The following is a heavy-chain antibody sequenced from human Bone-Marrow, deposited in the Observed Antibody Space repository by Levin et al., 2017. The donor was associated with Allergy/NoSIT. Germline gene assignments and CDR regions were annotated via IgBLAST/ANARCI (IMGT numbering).Heavy chain of an antibody. CDR2: ISYSGTT. D-gene: IGHD3-9*01. J-gene: IGHJ4*01. V-gene: IGHV4-39*01. CDR3: ARWLSTELTGNFDY. Sequence: SETLSLTCTVSGDSITTRNYYWGWIRQPPGKGLEWIGTISYSGTTNSPPSLKSRVAMSVDTSKNQFSLRLTSVTAADTAVYYCARWLSTELTGNFDYWGQEPWSPSPQ. CDR1: GDSITTRNYY.